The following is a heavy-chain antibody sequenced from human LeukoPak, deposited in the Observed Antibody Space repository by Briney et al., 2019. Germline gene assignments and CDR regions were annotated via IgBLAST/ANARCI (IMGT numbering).Heavy chain of an antibody. CDR2: TSKDGNIK. CDR1: GXTFRAYD. CDR3: ARDYRSGAPDYLDS. D-gene: IGHD1-14*01. V-gene: IGHV3-30-3*01. J-gene: IGHJ4*02. Sequence: PGRSLRLSCAASGXTFRAYDMHWVRQAPGKGLEWVAVTSKDGNIKIYTDSLKGRFTISRDNSKNTLYLEMSNLRVDDTAVYYCARDYRSGAPDYLDSWGQGTLVTVSS.